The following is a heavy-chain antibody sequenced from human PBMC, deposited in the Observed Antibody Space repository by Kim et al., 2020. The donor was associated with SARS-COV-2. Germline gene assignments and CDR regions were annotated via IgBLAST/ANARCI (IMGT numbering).Heavy chain of an antibody. D-gene: IGHD6-13*01. Sequence: SETLSLTCTVSGGSISSSSYYWGWIRQPPGKGLEWIGSIYYSGSTYYNPSLKSRVTISVDTSKNQFSLKLSSVTAADTAVYYCARASPLFIAAAGYYFDYWGQGTLVTVSS. J-gene: IGHJ4*02. CDR1: GGSISSSSYY. CDR2: IYYSGST. V-gene: IGHV4-39*01. CDR3: ARASPLFIAAAGYYFDY.